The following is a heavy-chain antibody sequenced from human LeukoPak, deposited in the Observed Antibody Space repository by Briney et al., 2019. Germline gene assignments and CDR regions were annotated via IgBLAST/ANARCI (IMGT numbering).Heavy chain of an antibody. V-gene: IGHV4-4*07. CDR1: GGSISSYY. J-gene: IGHJ3*02. Sequence: SETLSLTCTVSGGSISSYYWSWIRQPAGKGLEWIGRIYTSGSNNYNPSLKSRVTMSIDTSKNKFSLKVNSVTAADTAMYYCARDRGLWLGEARDAFDIWGQGTMVTVFS. CDR2: IYTSGSN. D-gene: IGHD3-10*01. CDR3: ARDRGLWLGEARDAFDI.